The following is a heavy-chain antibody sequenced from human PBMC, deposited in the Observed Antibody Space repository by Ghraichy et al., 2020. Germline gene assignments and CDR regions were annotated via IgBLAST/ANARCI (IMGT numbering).Heavy chain of an antibody. V-gene: IGHV4-39*01. CDR1: GGSISSSSYY. D-gene: IGHD3-22*01. J-gene: IGHJ4*02. CDR3: ASSLGYYDDY. Sequence: SETLSLTCTVSGGSISSSSYYWGWIRQPPGKGLEWIGSIYYSGSTYYNPSLKSRVTISVDTSKNQFSLKLSSVTAADTAVYYCASSLGYYDDYWGQGTLVTVSS. CDR2: IYYSGST.